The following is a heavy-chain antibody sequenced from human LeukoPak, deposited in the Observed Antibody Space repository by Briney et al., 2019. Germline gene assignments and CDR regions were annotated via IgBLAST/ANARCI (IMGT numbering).Heavy chain of an antibody. V-gene: IGHV4-59*01. CDR3: ARVALYGSGSYVYYGMDV. CDR2: IYYSGST. J-gene: IGHJ6*02. Sequence: SETLSLTCTVSGGSISSYYWSWIWQPPGKGLEWIGYIYYSGSTNYNPSLKSRVTISVDTSKNQFSLKLSSVTAADTAVYYCARVALYGSGSYVYYGMDVWGQGTTVTVSS. D-gene: IGHD3-10*01. CDR1: GGSISSYY.